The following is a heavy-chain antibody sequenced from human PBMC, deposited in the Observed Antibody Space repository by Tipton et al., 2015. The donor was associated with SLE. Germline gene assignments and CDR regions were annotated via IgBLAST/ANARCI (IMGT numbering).Heavy chain of an antibody. CDR1: GGSISSYY. CDR3: ARAQGEMDVFDI. Sequence: TLSLTCTVSGGSISSYYWSWIRQPPGKGLEWIGYIYYSGSTNYNPSLKSRVTISVDTSKNHFSLKLSSVTAADTAVYYCARAQGEMDVFDIWGQGTMVTVSS. J-gene: IGHJ3*02. V-gene: IGHV4-59*01. D-gene: IGHD5-24*01. CDR2: IYYSGST.